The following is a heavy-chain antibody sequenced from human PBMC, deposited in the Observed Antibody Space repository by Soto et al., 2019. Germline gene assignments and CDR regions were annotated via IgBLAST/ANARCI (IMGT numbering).Heavy chain of an antibody. Sequence: QVQLQESGPGLVKVSETLSLTCTVSGGSINSYYWSWIRQPPGKGLEWVADIDYSGRTNYNPSLKGRLTISVDTSKNQLSRKVRSVTAADTAVYYCAREIRLVGVTGWFDPWGQGTLVTVSS. V-gene: IGHV4-59*01. D-gene: IGHD1-26*01. CDR1: GGSINSYY. CDR3: AREIRLVGVTGWFDP. J-gene: IGHJ5*02. CDR2: IDYSGRT.